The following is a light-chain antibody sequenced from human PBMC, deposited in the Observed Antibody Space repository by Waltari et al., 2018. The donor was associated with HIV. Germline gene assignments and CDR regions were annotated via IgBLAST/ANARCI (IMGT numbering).Light chain of an antibody. CDR1: SGSVSTTYY. CDR3: VLYMGSGISV. J-gene: IGLJ2*01. CDR2: NTN. Sequence: QTVVTQEPSFSVSPGGTVTLTCGLSSGSVSTTYYPSWYQHTPGQAPRTLIYNTNTRSSGVPDRFSGSILGNKAALNITGAEADDECDYYCVLYMGSGISVFGGGTKLTVL. V-gene: IGLV8-61*01.